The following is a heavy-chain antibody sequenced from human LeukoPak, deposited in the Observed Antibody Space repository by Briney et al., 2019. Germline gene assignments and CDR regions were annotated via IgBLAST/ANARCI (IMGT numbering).Heavy chain of an antibody. Sequence: GGSLRLSCAVSGFIFSNYPMHWVRQAPGKGLEWLAAISYDGSNKYYADSVKGRFTISRDNSKNTLYLQMNNLRAEDTAVYYCATSPTFDPWGQGTLVTVSS. J-gene: IGHJ5*02. CDR1: GFIFSNYP. CDR2: ISYDGSNK. V-gene: IGHV3-30-3*01. CDR3: ATSPTFDP.